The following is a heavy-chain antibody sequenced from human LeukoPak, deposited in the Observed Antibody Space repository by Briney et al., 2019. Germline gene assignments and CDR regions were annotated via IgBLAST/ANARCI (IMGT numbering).Heavy chain of an antibody. D-gene: IGHD3-10*01. Sequence: GGSLRLSCAASGFTFEDFGMTWVRQVPGKGLEWVSGINWNGVKTHYADSVKGRFTISRDNAKNTLYLEMNSLRVDDTALYHFARDSGICFGTRDAFDLWGQGTMVTVST. J-gene: IGHJ3*01. CDR1: GFTFEDFG. CDR3: ARDSGICFGTRDAFDL. CDR2: INWNGVKT. V-gene: IGHV3-20*01.